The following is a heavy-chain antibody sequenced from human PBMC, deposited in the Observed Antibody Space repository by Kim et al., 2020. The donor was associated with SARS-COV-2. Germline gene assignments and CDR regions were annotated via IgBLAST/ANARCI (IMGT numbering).Heavy chain of an antibody. J-gene: IGHJ6*02. V-gene: IGHV3-30*18. CDR3: AKDRVAPDNWNYGWRYYYGMDV. CDR1: GFTFSSYG. Sequence: GGSLRLSCAASGFTFSSYGMHWVRQAPGKGLEWVAVISYDGSNKYYADSVKGRFTISRDNSKNTLYLQMNSLRAEDTAVYYCAKDRVAPDNWNYGWRYYYGMDVWGQGTTVTVSS. D-gene: IGHD1-7*01. CDR2: ISYDGSNK.